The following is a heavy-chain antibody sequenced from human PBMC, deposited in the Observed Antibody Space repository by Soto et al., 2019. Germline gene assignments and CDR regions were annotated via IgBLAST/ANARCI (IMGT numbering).Heavy chain of an antibody. CDR3: ASSFFLTNPGYV. V-gene: IGHV4-38-2*01. CDR2: IYHSGST. J-gene: IGHJ6*02. CDR1: GYSISSGYY. D-gene: IGHD3-16*01. Sequence: QVQLQESGPGLVKPSETLSLTCAVSGYSISSGYYWGWIRQPPGKGLEWIGSIYHSGSTYYNPSPKRRVTISVDTSKNQFPLKLSSVTAADTAAYYCASSFFLTNPGYVWGQGTTVTVSS.